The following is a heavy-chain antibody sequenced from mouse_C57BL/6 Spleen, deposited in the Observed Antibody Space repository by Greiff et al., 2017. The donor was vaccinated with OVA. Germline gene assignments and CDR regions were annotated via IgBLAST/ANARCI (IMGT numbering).Heavy chain of an antibody. J-gene: IGHJ3*01. D-gene: IGHD2-4*01. CDR2: ISSGGSYT. V-gene: IGHV5-6*02. CDR3: ARIYDYDEGAWFAY. CDR1: GFTFSSYG. Sequence: DVKLVESGGDLVKPGGSLKLSCAASGFTFSSYGMSWVRQTPDKRLEWVATISSGGSYTYYPDSVKGRFTISRDNAKNTLYLQMSSLKSEDTAMYYCARIYDYDEGAWFAYWGQGTLVTVSA.